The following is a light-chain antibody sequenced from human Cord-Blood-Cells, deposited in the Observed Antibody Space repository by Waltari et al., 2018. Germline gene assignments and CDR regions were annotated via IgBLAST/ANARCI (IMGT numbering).Light chain of an antibody. CDR3: QQYGSSPLT. V-gene: IGKV3-20*01. J-gene: IGKJ4*01. CDR2: GAS. CDR1: QSVSSSY. Sequence: EIVLTQSPGTLSLSPGERAILSCRASQSVSSSYLAWYQQKPGQAPRLIIYGASSRATGIPDRFSGSGSGTDFTLTISRLEPEDFAVYYCQQYGSSPLTFGGGTKVEIK.